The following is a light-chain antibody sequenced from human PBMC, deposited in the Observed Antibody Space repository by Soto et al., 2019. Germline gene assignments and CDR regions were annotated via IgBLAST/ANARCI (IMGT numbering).Light chain of an antibody. V-gene: IGKV1-33*01. Sequence: DIQMTQSPSSLSASVGDRVTITCQASQDISNYLNWYQQKPWKAPKLLIYDASNLEPGVPSRFSGSGSGTDFTFTISSLQPEDIATYYCQQYDNVPYTFGQGTKLQIK. J-gene: IGKJ2*01. CDR1: QDISNY. CDR3: QQYDNVPYT. CDR2: DAS.